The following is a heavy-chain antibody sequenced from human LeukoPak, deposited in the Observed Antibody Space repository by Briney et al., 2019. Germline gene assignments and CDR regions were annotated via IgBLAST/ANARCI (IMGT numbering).Heavy chain of an antibody. D-gene: IGHD1-26*01. Sequence: PGGSLRLSCAASGFTFSSYWMSWVRQAPGKGLEWVANIKQDGSEKYYVDSVKGRFTISRDNAKNSLYLQMNSLRAEDTAVYYCARDSGSLVGATAYWGQGTLVTVSS. CDR3: ARDSGSLVGATAY. J-gene: IGHJ4*02. V-gene: IGHV3-7*01. CDR1: GFTFSSYW. CDR2: IKQDGSEK.